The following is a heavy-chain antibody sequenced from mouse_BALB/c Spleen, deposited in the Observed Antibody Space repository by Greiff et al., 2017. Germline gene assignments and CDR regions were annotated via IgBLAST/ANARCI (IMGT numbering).Heavy chain of an antibody. CDR3: ARFYGYDEVYFDY. J-gene: IGHJ2*01. V-gene: IGHV3-8*02. Sequence: EVMLVESGPSLVKPSQTLSLTCSVTGDSITSGYWNWIRKFPGNKLEYMGYISYSGSTYYNPSLKSRISITRDTSKNQYYLQLNSVTTEDTATYYCARFYGYDEVYFDYWGQGTTLTVSS. D-gene: IGHD2-2*01. CDR2: ISYSGST. CDR1: GDSITSGY.